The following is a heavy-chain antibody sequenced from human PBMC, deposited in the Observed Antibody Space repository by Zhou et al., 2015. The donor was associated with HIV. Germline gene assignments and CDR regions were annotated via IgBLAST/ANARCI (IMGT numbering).Heavy chain of an antibody. CDR3: ARSHPSSFSWGLAAAGTNWYFDL. CDR1: GGTFSSYA. Sequence: QVQLVQSGAEVKKPGSSVKVSCKASGGTFSSYAISWVRQAPGQGLEWMGGIIPIFGTANYAQKFQGRVTITADESTSTAYMELSSLRSEDTAVYYCARSHPSSFSWGLAAAGTNWYFDLWGRGTLVTVSS. D-gene: IGHD6-13*01. CDR2: IIPIFGTA. J-gene: IGHJ2*01. V-gene: IGHV1-69*01.